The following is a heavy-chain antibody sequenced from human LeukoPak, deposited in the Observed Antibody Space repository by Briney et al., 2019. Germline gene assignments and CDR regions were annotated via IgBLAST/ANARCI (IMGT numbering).Heavy chain of an antibody. D-gene: IGHD2-8*01. J-gene: IGHJ4*02. CDR3: ARDAKGYCANGVCAD. CDR1: GFTFSSYS. V-gene: IGHV3-21*01. Sequence: PGGSLRLSCAASGFTFSSYSMNWVRQAPGKGLEWVSSISSSDNYAYYADSVKGRFTTSRDNAKNSLYLQMNSLRAEDTAVYYCARDAKGYCANGVCADWGQGTLVIVSS. CDR2: ISSSDNYA.